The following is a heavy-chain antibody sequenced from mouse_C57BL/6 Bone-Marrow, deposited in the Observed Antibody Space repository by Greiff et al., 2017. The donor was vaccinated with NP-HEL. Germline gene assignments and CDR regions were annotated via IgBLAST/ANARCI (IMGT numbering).Heavy chain of an antibody. V-gene: IGHV10-1*01. D-gene: IGHD2-3*01. CDR2: IRSKSNNYAT. CDR3: VRHCDGYRRGYFDV. Sequence: EVKLVESGGGLVQPKGSLKLSCAASGFSFNTYAMNWVRQAPGKGLEWVARIRSKSNNYATYYADSVKDRFTISRDDSESMLYLQMNNLKTEDTAMYYCVRHCDGYRRGYFDVWGTGTTVTVSS. CDR1: GFSFNTYA. J-gene: IGHJ1*03.